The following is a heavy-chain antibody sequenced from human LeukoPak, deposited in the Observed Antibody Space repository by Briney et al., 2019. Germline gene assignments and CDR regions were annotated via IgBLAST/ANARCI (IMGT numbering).Heavy chain of an antibody. D-gene: IGHD3-3*01. CDR1: GYTFTGYY. V-gene: IGHV1-2*02. Sequence: ASVKVSCKASGYTFTGYYMHWVRQAPGQGLEWMGWINPNSGGTNYAQKFQGRVNMTRDTSISTAYMELSRLRSDDTAVYYCARASGYYDFWSGYFDNWFDPWGQGTLVTVSS. J-gene: IGHJ5*02. CDR2: INPNSGGT. CDR3: ARASGYYDFWSGYFDNWFDP.